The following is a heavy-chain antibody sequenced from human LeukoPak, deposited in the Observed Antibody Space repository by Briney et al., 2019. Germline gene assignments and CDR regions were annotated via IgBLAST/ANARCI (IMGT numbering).Heavy chain of an antibody. V-gene: IGHV4-59*01. J-gene: IGHJ4*02. D-gene: IGHD5-24*01. CDR3: AGREMATIRTGFFVDY. Sequence: KSSETLSLTCTVSGGSISSYYWSWIRQPPGKGLEWIGYIYYSGSTNYNPSLKSRVTISVDTSKNQFSLKLSSVTAADTAVYYCAGREMATIRTGFFVDYWGQGTLVTVSS. CDR1: GGSISSYY. CDR2: IYYSGST.